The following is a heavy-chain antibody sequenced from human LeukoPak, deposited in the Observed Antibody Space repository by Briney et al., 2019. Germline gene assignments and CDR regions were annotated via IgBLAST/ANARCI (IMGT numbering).Heavy chain of an antibody. J-gene: IGHJ4*02. CDR3: AKALYYDILTGYDY. CDR2: ISWDGGST. CDR1: RFTFDDYT. D-gene: IGHD3-9*01. Sequence: GGSLRFSCAASRFTFDDYTMHWVRQAPRKGLEWVSLISWDGGSTYYADSVKGRFTISRDNSKNSLYLQMNSLRTEDTALYYCAKALYYDILTGYDYWGQGTLVTVSS. V-gene: IGHV3-43*01.